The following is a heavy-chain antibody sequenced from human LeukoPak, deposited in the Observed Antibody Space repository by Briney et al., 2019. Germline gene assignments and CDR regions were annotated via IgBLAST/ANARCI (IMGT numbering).Heavy chain of an antibody. CDR1: GCTFDDYA. Sequence: GGSLRLSCAASGCTFDDYAMHWVRQAPGKGLEWVSGISWNTGSIGYADSVKGRFTISRDNSKNTLYLQMNSLRAEDTAVYYCARGGSCFDYWGQGTLVTVSS. J-gene: IGHJ4*02. D-gene: IGHD2-15*01. V-gene: IGHV3-9*01. CDR2: ISWNTGSI. CDR3: ARGGSCFDY.